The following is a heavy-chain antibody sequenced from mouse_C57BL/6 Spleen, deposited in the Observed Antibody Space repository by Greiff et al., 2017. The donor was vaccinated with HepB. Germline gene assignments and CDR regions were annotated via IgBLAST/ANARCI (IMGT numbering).Heavy chain of an antibody. CDR3: ATYDFFAY. CDR2: IYPRSGNT. Sequence: VQLKESGAELARPGASVKLSCKASGYTFTSYGISWVKQRTGQGLEWIGEIYPRSGNTYYNEKFKGKATLTADKSSSPAYMELRSLTSEDSAVYFCATYDFFAYWGQGTLVTVSA. D-gene: IGHD2-4*01. V-gene: IGHV1-81*01. CDR1: GYTFTSYG. J-gene: IGHJ3*01.